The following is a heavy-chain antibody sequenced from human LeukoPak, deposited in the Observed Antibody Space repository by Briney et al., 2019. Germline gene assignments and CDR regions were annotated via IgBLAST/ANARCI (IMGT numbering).Heavy chain of an antibody. CDR2: IRYDGSNK. CDR1: GFTFSSYG. CDR3: AKDLLQMGVGATGYYFDY. V-gene: IGHV3-30*02. Sequence: GGSLRLSCAASGFTFSSYGMHWVRQAPGKGLEWVAFIRYDGSNKYYADSVKGRFTISRDNSKNTLYLQMNSLRAEDTAVYYCAKDLLQMGVGATGYYFDYWGQGTLVTVSS. J-gene: IGHJ4*02. D-gene: IGHD1-26*01.